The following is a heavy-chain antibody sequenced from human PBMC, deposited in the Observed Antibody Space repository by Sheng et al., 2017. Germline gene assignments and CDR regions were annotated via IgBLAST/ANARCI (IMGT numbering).Heavy chain of an antibody. CDR2: IYYSGST. J-gene: IGHJ5*02. Sequence: QLQLQESGPGLVKPSETLSLTCTVSGGSISSSSYYWGWIRQPPGKGLEWIGSIYYSGSTYYNPSLKSRVTISVDTSKNQFSLKLSSVTAADTAVYYCARDEWLVCRGLNWFDPWGQGTLVTVSS. CDR1: GGSISSSSYY. V-gene: IGHV4-39*07. CDR3: ARDEWLVCRGLNWFDP. D-gene: IGHD6-19*01.